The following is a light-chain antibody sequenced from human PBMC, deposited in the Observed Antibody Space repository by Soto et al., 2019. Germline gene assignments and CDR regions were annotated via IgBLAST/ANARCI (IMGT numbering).Light chain of an antibody. CDR3: QQYGSSPWT. J-gene: IGKJ1*01. V-gene: IGKV3D-20*01. CDR1: QSVSSSY. CDR2: DAF. Sequence: EIVLTQSPATLSFSPGERSTLSFVSSQSVSSSYLAWYQQKPGLAPRLLIYDAFSRATGIPDRFSGSGSGTDFTLTISRLEPEDFAVYYCQQYGSSPWTFGQGTKVDIK.